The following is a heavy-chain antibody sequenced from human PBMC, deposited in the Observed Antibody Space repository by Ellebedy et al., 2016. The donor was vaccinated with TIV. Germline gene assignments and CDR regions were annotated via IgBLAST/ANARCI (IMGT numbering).Heavy chain of an antibody. CDR2: INRDGSDN. V-gene: IGHV3-7*01. CDR1: GFTFSGYW. J-gene: IGHJ5*01. D-gene: IGHD4-17*01. Sequence: GESLKISXAASGFTFSGYWMSWVRQARGKGLEWVAKINRDGSDNYFVESLRGRFTISRDNSKNSLYLQMNSLRSEDTAVYYCARYGDYDFNSWGQGTLVTVSS. CDR3: ARYGDYDFNS.